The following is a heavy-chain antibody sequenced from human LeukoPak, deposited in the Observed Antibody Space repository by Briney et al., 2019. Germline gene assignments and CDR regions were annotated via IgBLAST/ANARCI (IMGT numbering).Heavy chain of an antibody. CDR3: ARGLWFGDENPPYFDY. V-gene: IGHV4-39*07. CDR2: IYYSGST. Sequence: SETLSLTCTVSGGSISSSSYYWGWIRQPPGKGLEWIGSIYYSGSTYYNPSLKSRVTISVDTSRNQSSLKLSSVTAADTAVYYCARGLWFGDENPPYFDYWGQGILVTVSS. CDR1: GGSISSSSYY. D-gene: IGHD3-10*01. J-gene: IGHJ4*02.